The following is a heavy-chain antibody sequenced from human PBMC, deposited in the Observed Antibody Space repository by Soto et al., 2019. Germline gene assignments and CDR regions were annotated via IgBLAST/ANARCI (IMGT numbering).Heavy chain of an antibody. Sequence: QITLKEAGPPLVKPTQTLTLTCTFSGFSLTSTAVGVGWFRQPPVKALEWLALIYWDDDNHYSPSLNSRFTFTKDTSKRQVVLIMAKMDPVDTATYYCAHGSGWLFDFWGHGTLVTVS. CDR3: AHGSGWLFDF. D-gene: IGHD6-19*01. CDR2: IYWDDDN. J-gene: IGHJ4*01. V-gene: IGHV2-5*02. CDR1: GFSLTSTAVG.